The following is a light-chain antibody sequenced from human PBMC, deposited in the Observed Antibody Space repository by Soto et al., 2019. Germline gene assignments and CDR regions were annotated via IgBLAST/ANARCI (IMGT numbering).Light chain of an antibody. J-gene: IGKJ1*01. CDR2: GAS. CDR3: QQYNKWPLS. Sequence: EIVLTQSPGTLSLSPGDRATLSCRASQSVTSSYLAWYQQIPGQAPRLLIYGASNRATGIPDRFSGSGSGTEFTLTISSLQSEDFAVYYCQQYNKWPLSFGQGTKVDIK. CDR1: QSVTSSY. V-gene: IGKV3D-15*01.